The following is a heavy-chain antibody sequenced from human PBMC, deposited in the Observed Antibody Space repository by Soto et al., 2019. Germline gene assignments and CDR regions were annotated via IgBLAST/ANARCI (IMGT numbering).Heavy chain of an antibody. J-gene: IGHJ4*02. CDR2: IYYSGST. D-gene: IGHD3-22*01. Sequence: QVQLQESGPGLVKPSQTLSLTCTVSGGSISSGGYYWSWIRQHPGKGLEWIGYIYYSGSTYYNPSLKSRVTISVDTSKNQFSLKLSSVTAADTAVYYCARGVGWVTMIVVADVPLFDYWGQGTLVTVSS. V-gene: IGHV4-31*03. CDR3: ARGVGWVTMIVVADVPLFDY. CDR1: GGSISSGGYY.